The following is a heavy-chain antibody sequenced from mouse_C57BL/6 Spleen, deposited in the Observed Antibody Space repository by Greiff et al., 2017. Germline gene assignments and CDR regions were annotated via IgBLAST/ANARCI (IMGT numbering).Heavy chain of an antibody. J-gene: IGHJ4*01. D-gene: IGHD1-1*01. CDR2: IWSGGST. V-gene: IGHV2-2*01. CDR3: ARRDTTVVANPYYAMDY. Sequence: QVQLQQSGPGLVQPSQSLSITCTVSGFSLTSYGVHWVRQSPGKGLEWLGVIWSGGSTDYNAAFISRLSISKDNSKSQVFFKMNSLQADDTAIYYCARRDTTVVANPYYAMDYWGQGTSVTVSS. CDR1: GFSLTSYG.